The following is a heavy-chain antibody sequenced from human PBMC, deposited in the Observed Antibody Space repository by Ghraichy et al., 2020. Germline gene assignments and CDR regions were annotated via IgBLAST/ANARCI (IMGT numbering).Heavy chain of an antibody. V-gene: IGHV4-61*02. D-gene: IGHD2-21*02. Sequence: SETLSLTCTISGDSISSGNYFWSWIRQPAGKTLEWIGRVYHSGSTNYNPSLQSRVTISVETSINQFSLRMTSVTAADTAVYYCARGSRIVVPAEINSFYYIDVWGKGTTVTVSS. CDR2: VYHSGST. J-gene: IGHJ6*03. CDR3: ARGSRIVVPAEINSFYYIDV. CDR1: GDSISSGNYF.